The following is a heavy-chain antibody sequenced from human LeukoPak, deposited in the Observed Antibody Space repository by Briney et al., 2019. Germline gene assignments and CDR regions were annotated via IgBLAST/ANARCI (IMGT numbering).Heavy chain of an antibody. J-gene: IGHJ6*03. Sequence: PGGSPRLSCAASGFTFSSYWMSWVRQAPGKGLEWVANIKQDGSEKYYVDSVKGRFTISRDNAKNSLYLKMNSLRDEDTAVYYCARGGYCSGGSCRNYYMDVWGKGTTVTVSS. V-gene: IGHV3-7*01. CDR2: IKQDGSEK. CDR1: GFTFSSYW. D-gene: IGHD2-15*01. CDR3: ARGGYCSGGSCRNYYMDV.